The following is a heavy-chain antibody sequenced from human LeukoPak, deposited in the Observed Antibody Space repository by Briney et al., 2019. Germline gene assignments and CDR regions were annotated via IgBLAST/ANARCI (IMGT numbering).Heavy chain of an antibody. J-gene: IGHJ6*03. CDR3: ARDSQYQLLYDCYYYMDV. CDR2: ISSSSSYI. Sequence: PGGSLRLSCAASGFTFSSYSMNWVRQAPGKGLEWVSSISSSSSYIYYADSVKGRFTISRDNAKNSLYLQMNSLRAEDTAVYYCARDSQYQLLYDCYYYMDVWGKGTTVTVSS. V-gene: IGHV3-21*01. D-gene: IGHD2-2*01. CDR1: GFTFSSYS.